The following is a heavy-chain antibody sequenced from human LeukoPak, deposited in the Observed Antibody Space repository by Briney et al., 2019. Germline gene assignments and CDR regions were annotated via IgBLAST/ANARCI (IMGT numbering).Heavy chain of an antibody. CDR3: VRDGCSSSSCRFYNWFDP. D-gene: IGHD2-2*01. CDR1: GFTFSSYG. Sequence: PGGSLRLSCAASGFTFSSYGMSWVRQAPGKGLEWVSAISGSGGSTYYADSVKGRFTISRDNSKNTLYLQMNSLRVEDTAVYYCVRDGCSSSSCRFYNWFDPWGQGTLVTVSS. V-gene: IGHV3-23*01. J-gene: IGHJ5*02. CDR2: ISGSGGST.